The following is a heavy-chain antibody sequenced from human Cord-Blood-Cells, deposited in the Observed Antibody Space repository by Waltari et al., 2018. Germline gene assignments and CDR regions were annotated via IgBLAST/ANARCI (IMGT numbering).Heavy chain of an antibody. V-gene: IGHV1-2*06. CDR1: GYTFTGYY. Sequence: QVQLVQSGAEVKKPGASVKVSCKASGYTFTGYYMHWVRPAPGQGLEWMGRTNPTSGATNYAQKFQGRVTITSDTSISTAYMELSRLRSDDTAVYYCARGNWGSGVVDYWGQGTLVTVSS. CDR2: TNPTSGAT. D-gene: IGHD7-27*01. J-gene: IGHJ4*02. CDR3: ARGNWGSGVVDY.